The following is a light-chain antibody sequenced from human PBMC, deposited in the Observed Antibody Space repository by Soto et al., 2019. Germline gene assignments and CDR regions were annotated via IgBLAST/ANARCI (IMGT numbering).Light chain of an antibody. CDR1: SSDVGFYNL. CDR2: EVT. Sequence: QSVLTQPASVSVSPGQSITISCTGTSSDVGFYNLISWYHQHPGKAPKVKTFEVTKRPSGVSDRISGSKSGNAASLTISGLQAEGEADYCWSAHTGVFGGGTQLNVL. J-gene: IGLJ7*01. V-gene: IGLV2-23*02. CDR3: SAHTGV.